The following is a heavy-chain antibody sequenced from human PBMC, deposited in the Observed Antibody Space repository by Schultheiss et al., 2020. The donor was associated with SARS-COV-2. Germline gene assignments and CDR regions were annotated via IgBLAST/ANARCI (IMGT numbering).Heavy chain of an antibody. Sequence: GGSLRLSCAASGFTFSSYAMSWVRQAPGKGLEWVSAISGSGGSTYYADSVKGRFTISRDNSKNTLYLQMNSLRAEDTAVYYCARASPRSYSSGWYPYWGQGTLVTVSS. D-gene: IGHD6-19*01. CDR3: ARASPRSYSSGWYPY. V-gene: IGHV3-23*01. CDR1: GFTFSSYA. CDR2: ISGSGGST. J-gene: IGHJ4*02.